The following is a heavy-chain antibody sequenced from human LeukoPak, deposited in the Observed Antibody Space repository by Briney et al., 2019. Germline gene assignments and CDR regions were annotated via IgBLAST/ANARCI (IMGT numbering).Heavy chain of an antibody. CDR2: INHSGST. J-gene: IGHJ4*02. Sequence: RASETLSLTCAVYGGSFSGYYWSWIRQPPGKGLEWIGEINHSGSTNYNPSLKSRVTISVDTSKNQFSLKLSSVTAADTAVYYCASSTVVESGYDYWGQGTLVTVSS. CDR1: GGSFSGYY. D-gene: IGHD4-23*01. CDR3: ASSTVVESGYDY. V-gene: IGHV4-34*01.